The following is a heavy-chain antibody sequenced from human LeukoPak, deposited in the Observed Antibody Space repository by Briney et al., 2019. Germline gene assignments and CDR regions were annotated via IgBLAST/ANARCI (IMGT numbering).Heavy chain of an antibody. Sequence: GGSLRLSCAASGFTFHDYGMHWIRQAPGKGLEWVAVIWYDGSNKYYADSVKGRFTISRDNSNNTLYLQMNSLRAEDTAVYYCARDQSWVQLWSNFDYWGQGILVTVSS. CDR3: ARDQSWVQLWSNFDY. CDR1: GFTFHDYG. J-gene: IGHJ4*02. V-gene: IGHV3-33*01. CDR2: IWYDGSNK. D-gene: IGHD5-18*01.